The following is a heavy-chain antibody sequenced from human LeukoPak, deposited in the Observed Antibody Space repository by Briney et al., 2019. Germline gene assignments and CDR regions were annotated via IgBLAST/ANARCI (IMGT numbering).Heavy chain of an antibody. CDR2: IYYSGST. CDR3: ARVLKGRAPFDY. J-gene: IGHJ4*02. V-gene: IGHV4-59*01. CDR1: GGSFNTYY. Sequence: PSETLSLTCTVSGGSFNTYYWSWIRQPPGKGLEWLGYIYYSGSTNYNPSLKSRVTISVDTSKNQFSLKLSSVTAADTAVYYCARVLKGRAPFDYWGQGTLVTVSS.